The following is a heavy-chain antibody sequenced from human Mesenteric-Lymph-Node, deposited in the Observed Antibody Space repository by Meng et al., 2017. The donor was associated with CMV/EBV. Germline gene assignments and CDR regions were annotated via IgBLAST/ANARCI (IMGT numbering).Heavy chain of an antibody. J-gene: IGHJ4*02. V-gene: IGHV4-61*08. Sequence: QGQLQESGPGLVKPSATLSLTCIVSGVSVTSGAYPWSWIRQSPGKGLEWIGYIYGTGITIYNPSLKSRVTILLETSKNQFSLKLNSVTTADTAVYYCAKSRSSTPGIVDDWGQGTLVTVSS. CDR2: IYGTGIT. D-gene: IGHD2/OR15-2a*01. CDR1: GVSVTSGAYP. CDR3: AKSRSSTPGIVDD.